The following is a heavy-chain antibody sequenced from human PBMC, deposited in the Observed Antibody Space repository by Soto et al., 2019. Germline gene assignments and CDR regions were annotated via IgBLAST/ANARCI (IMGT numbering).Heavy chain of an antibody. D-gene: IGHD3-16*01. V-gene: IGHV1-2*02. J-gene: IGHJ4*02. CDR3: ARGGWGPRDYFDS. Sequence: SXKVSFKASGYTXTASHVNLVRQAPGQGLEWIGWIDPNSCAVKYAQRSQGRVTITRDTSIRTAYIDLRGLRSDDTAVYFCARGGWGPRDYFDSWGQGTLGTVSS. CDR2: IDPNSCAV. CDR1: GYTXTASH.